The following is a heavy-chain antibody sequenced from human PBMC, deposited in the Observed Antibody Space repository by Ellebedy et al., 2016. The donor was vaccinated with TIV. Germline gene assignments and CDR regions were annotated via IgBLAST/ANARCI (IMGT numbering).Heavy chain of an antibody. Sequence: SETLSLTCSVSGGSITYYYWNWIRQPPGKGLEWIGYLYYSASTDCNASLKGRVTMSLDTSKSQFSLTLRSVTTADTALYYCARGRYYQDLMGPWTPFDLWGQGTMVTVSS. CDR2: LYYSAST. V-gene: IGHV4-59*01. CDR3: ARGRYYQDLMGPWTPFDL. J-gene: IGHJ3*01. D-gene: IGHD3-10*01. CDR1: GGSITYYY.